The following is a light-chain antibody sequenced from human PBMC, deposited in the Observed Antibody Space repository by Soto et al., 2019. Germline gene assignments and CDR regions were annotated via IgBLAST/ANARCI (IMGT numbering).Light chain of an antibody. CDR3: SSYTSGSTLVV. J-gene: IGLJ2*01. CDR1: SSDVGGYNY. Sequence: SALTQPAYVSGSPGQSITISWTGTSSDVGGYNYVSWYQQHPGKAPKVMIYEVSNRPSEVSNRFSGSKSGNTASLTISGLQAEDEGNYYCSSYTSGSTLVVFGGGTKLTVL. V-gene: IGLV2-14*01. CDR2: EVS.